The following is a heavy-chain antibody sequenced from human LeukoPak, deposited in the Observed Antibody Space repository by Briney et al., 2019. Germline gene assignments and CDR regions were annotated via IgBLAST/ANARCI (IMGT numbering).Heavy chain of an antibody. V-gene: IGHV3-48*01. J-gene: IGHJ4*02. CDR2: ISSSGSTI. CDR3: AKDRYSGLNTIDY. CDR1: GFTFSSYK. D-gene: IGHD6-13*01. Sequence: RGSLRLSCAASGFTFSSYKMIWVRQAPGKGLEWVSYISSSGSTIYYADSVKGRFTISRDNSKSTLYLQVNSLRAEDTAVYYCAKDRYSGLNTIDYWGQGTLVTVSS.